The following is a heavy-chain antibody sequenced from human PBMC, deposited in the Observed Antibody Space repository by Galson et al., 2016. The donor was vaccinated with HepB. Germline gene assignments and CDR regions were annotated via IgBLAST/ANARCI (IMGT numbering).Heavy chain of an antibody. Sequence: SLRLSCAASGFTLSNYAMSWVRQAPGRGLEWVAAISGNGGSTSYSDFVKGRFTISRDNSKNMVHLEMNSLRVEDTAIYYCTKEPKFLYFGELAYWGRGALVTVSS. CDR3: TKEPKFLYFGELAY. J-gene: IGHJ4*02. CDR1: GFTLSNYA. D-gene: IGHD3-10*01. CDR2: ISGNGGST. V-gene: IGHV3-23*01.